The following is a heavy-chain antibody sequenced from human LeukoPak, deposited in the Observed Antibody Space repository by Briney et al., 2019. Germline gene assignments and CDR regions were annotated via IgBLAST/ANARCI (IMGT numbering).Heavy chain of an antibody. CDR2: IYSGGST. D-gene: IGHD3-22*01. J-gene: IGHJ2*01. CDR3: ATDYDSSGYTGYWYFDL. Sequence: PGGSLRLSCAASGFTVSSNYMSWVRQAPGKGLEWVPVIYSGGSTYYADSVKGRFTISRDNSKNTLYLQMNSLRAEDTAVYCCATDYDSSGYTGYWYFDLWGRGTLVTVSS. CDR1: GFTVSSNY. V-gene: IGHV3-53*01.